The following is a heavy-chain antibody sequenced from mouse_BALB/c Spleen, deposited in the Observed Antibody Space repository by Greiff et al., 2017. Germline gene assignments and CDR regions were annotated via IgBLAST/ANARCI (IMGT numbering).Heavy chain of an antibody. V-gene: IGHV5-6-4*01. Sequence: EVQLVESGGGLVKPGGSLKLSCAASGFTFSSYTMSWVRQTPEKRLEWVATISSGGSYTYYPDSVKGRYTISRDNAKNTLYLQMSSLKSEDTSMYYCTRGRDGYYRYWYFDVWGAGTTVTVSS. D-gene: IGHD2-3*01. CDR1: GFTFSSYT. CDR3: TRGRDGYYRYWYFDV. CDR2: ISSGGSYT. J-gene: IGHJ1*01.